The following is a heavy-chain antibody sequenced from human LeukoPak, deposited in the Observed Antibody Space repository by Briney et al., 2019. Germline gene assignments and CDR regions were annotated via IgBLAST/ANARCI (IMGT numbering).Heavy chain of an antibody. CDR3: AWSGIQLWFSY. V-gene: IGHV4-34*01. D-gene: IGHD5-18*01. CDR2: INHSGST. J-gene: IGHJ4*02. CDR1: GGSFSGYY. Sequence: PSETLSLTCAVYGGSFSGYYWSWIRQPPGKGLEWIGEINHSGSTNYNPSLKSRVTISVDTSKNQFSLKLSSVTAADTAVYYCAWSGIQLWFSYWGQGTLVTVSS.